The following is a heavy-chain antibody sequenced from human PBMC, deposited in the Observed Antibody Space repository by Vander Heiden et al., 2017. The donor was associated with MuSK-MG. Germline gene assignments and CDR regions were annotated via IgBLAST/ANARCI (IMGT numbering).Heavy chain of an antibody. D-gene: IGHD6-13*01. V-gene: IGHV3-23*01. CDR1: GFTFSSYG. CDR3: ARDTSSWYY. J-gene: IGHJ4*01. CDR2: ISGSGGNT. Sequence: EVQLLESGGGLVQPGGSLRLSCAASGFTFSSYGMNWVRQAPGKGLEWVSGISGSGGNTYYAEFVKGRFTISRDNSKNTLYLQMNSLRAEETAVDYCARDTSSWYYWGPGTLVTVSS.